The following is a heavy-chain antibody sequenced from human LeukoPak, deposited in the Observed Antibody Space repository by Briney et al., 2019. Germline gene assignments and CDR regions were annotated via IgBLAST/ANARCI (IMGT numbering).Heavy chain of an antibody. V-gene: IGHV3-48*03. CDR3: ARVYYYDGSGYSSYLDY. CDR1: GFTFNNYE. D-gene: IGHD3-22*01. Sequence: GGSLRLSCAASGFTFNNYEMNWVRQAPGKGLEWVSYISRSGETMYYVDSVKGRFTISRDPAKNSLYLQMNSLRAEDTAVYYCARVYYYDGSGYSSYLDYWGQGTLVTVSS. J-gene: IGHJ4*02. CDR2: ISRSGETM.